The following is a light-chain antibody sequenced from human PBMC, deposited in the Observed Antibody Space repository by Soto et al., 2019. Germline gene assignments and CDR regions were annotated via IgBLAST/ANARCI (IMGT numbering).Light chain of an antibody. CDR2: GAS. Sequence: EIMMTQSPGTLSVSPGEVDTLSCTASQSVNLNLAWYQQKPGQPPRLLLYGASTRATGIPVRFRGSGSGTEFTITISTPQSEDSAVYSWHQYNSCSRGTSGPGTKVEIK. J-gene: IGKJ3*01. CDR3: HQYNSCSRGT. V-gene: IGKV3-15*01. CDR1: QSVNLN.